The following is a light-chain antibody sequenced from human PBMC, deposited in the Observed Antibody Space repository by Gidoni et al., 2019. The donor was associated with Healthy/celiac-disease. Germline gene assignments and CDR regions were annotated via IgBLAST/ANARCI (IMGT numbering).Light chain of an antibody. CDR1: PSVSSY. V-gene: IGKV3-11*01. Sequence: EIVLTQSPATLSLSPGERAPLSCRASPSVSSYLAWYQQKPGQAPRLLIYDASNRATGIPARFSGSGSGTDFTLTISSLEPEDFAVYYCQQRSNWPSLTFGGXTKVEIK. CDR2: DAS. J-gene: IGKJ4*01. CDR3: QQRSNWPSLT.